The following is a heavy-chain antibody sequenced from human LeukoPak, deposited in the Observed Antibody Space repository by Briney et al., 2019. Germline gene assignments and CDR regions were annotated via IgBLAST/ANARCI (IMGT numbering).Heavy chain of an antibody. D-gene: IGHD3-16*01. V-gene: IGHV3-23*01. CDR1: GFTFSSYA. J-gene: IGHJ4*02. CDR2: ISGSGGST. Sequence: PGGSLRLSCAASGFTFSSYAMTWVRQAPGKGLEWVSGISGSGGSTYYADSVKGRFTISRDNSKNTLYLQMNSLRAEDTAVYYCAKAGPPSGNTFGGSYAQGIDYWGQGTLVTVSS. CDR3: AKAGPPSGNTFGGSYAQGIDY.